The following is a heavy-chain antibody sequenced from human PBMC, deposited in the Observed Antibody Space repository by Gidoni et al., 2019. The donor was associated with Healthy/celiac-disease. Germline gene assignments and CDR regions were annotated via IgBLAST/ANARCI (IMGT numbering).Heavy chain of an antibody. CDR2: IYYSGST. J-gene: IGHJ5*02. CDR1: GRSISSSSYY. D-gene: IGHD3-10*01. Sequence: QLQLQESGPGLVKPSETLSLTCTVSGRSISSSSYYWGWFRQPPGKGLEWIGSIYYSGSTYYNPSLKSRVTISVDTSKNQFSLKLSSVTAADTAVYYCARHRVESPGGWFDPWGQGTLVTVSS. V-gene: IGHV4-39*01. CDR3: ARHRVESPGGWFDP.